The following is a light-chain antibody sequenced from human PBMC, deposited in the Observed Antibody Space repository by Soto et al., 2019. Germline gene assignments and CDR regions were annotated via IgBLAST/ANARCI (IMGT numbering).Light chain of an antibody. V-gene: IGLV2-14*01. CDR2: EVS. CDR1: STVVGGDNY. Sequence: QSVLTQPGSVCGCPGQSVTISCTGTSTVVGGDNYASWYQQHPGKAPKLMIYEVSNRPSGVSNRFSGSKSGNTASLTISGLQAGDEADYSCSSYTSSSPYVFGTETKVTVL. J-gene: IGLJ1*01. CDR3: SSYTSSSPYV.